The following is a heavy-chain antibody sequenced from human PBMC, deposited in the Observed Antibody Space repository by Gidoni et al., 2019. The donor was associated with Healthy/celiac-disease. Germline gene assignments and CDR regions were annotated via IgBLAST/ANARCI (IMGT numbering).Heavy chain of an antibody. CDR2: ISSSSSST. J-gene: IGHJ4*02. CDR3: ARSICRACAYY. CDR1: GFTFSDYY. Sequence: QVQLVESGGGLVKPGGSLRLSCAASGFTFSDYYMSWIRQAPGKGLEWVSYISSSSSSTNYADSVKGRFTISRDNAKNSLYLQMNSLRAEDTAVYYCARSICRACAYYWGQGTLVTVSS. D-gene: IGHD2-21*01. V-gene: IGHV3-11*05.